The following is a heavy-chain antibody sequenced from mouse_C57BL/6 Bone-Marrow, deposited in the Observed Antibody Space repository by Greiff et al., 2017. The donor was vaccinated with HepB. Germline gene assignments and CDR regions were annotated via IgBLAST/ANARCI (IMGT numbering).Heavy chain of an antibody. D-gene: IGHD4-1*01. Sequence: QVQLQQSGAELARPGASVKLSCKASGYTFTSYGISWVKQRTGQGLEWIGEIYPRSGNTYYNEKFKGKATLTADISSSTAYMELRSLTSEDSAVYFCARGPGGYYFDYWGQGTTLTVSS. CDR2: IYPRSGNT. CDR1: GYTFTSYG. CDR3: ARGPGGYYFDY. J-gene: IGHJ2*01. V-gene: IGHV1-81*01.